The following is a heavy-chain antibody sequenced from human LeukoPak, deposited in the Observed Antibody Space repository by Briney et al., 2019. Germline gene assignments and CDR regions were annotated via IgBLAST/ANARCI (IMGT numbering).Heavy chain of an antibody. CDR3: ARDRARSYYYDSSGYYSPFDY. CDR2: ISSSSSYI. Sequence: GESLKISCAASGFTFSSYSMNWVRQAPGKGLEWVSSISSSSSYIYYADSVKGRFTISRDSAKNSLYLQMNSLRAEDTAVYYCARDRARSYYYDSSGYYSPFDYWGQGTLVTVSS. D-gene: IGHD3-22*01. V-gene: IGHV3-21*01. CDR1: GFTFSSYS. J-gene: IGHJ4*02.